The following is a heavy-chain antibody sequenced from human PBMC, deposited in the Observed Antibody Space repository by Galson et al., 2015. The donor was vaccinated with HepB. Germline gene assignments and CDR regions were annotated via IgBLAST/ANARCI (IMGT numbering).Heavy chain of an antibody. CDR1: GYTLTELS. CDR3: ATDRGYNWNDVSIPYFDY. CDR2: FDPEDGET. J-gene: IGHJ4*02. D-gene: IGHD1-20*01. Sequence: SVKASCKVSGYTLTELSMHWVRQAPGKGLEWMGGFDPEDGETIYAQKFQGRVTMTEDTSTDTAYMELSSLRSEDTAVYYCATDRGYNWNDVSIPYFDYWGQGTLVTVSS. V-gene: IGHV1-24*01.